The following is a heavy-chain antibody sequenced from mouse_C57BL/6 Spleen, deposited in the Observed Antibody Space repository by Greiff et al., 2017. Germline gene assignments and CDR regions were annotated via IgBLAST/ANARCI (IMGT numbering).Heavy chain of an antibody. V-gene: IGHV1-82*01. D-gene: IGHD2-10*02. CDR3: AREYGNYVDY. J-gene: IGHJ2*01. CDR2: IYPGDGDT. CDR1: GYAFSSSW. Sequence: QVQLQQSGPELVKPGASVKISCKASGYAFSSSWMNWVKQRPGKGLEWIGRIYPGDGDTNYNGKFKGKATLTADKSSSTAYMQLSSLTSEDSAVYFCAREYGNYVDYWGQGTTLTVSS.